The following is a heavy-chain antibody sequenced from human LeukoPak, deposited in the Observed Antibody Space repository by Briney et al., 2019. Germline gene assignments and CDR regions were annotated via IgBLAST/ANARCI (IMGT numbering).Heavy chain of an antibody. J-gene: IGHJ4*02. Sequence: PGGSLRLSCAASEFTFSSYEVNWVRQAPGKGLEWISYISSSGNTIYYADSVKGRFTISRDNAKNSLYLQMNSLRAEDTAVYYCARDVLVRGVYFDYWGQGVLVDVPS. CDR3: ARDVLVRGVYFDY. CDR2: ISSSGNTI. V-gene: IGHV3-48*03. D-gene: IGHD3-10*01. CDR1: EFTFSSYE.